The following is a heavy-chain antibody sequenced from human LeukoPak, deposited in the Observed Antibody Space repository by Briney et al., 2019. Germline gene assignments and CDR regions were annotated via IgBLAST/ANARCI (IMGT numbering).Heavy chain of an antibody. J-gene: IGHJ6*02. CDR2: INHSGST. V-gene: IGHV4-34*01. CDR1: GGSFSGYY. Sequence: KTSETLSLTCAVYGGSFSGYYWSWISQPPGKGLEWIGEINHSGSTNYNPSLKSRVTISVDTSKNQFSLKLSSVTAADTAVYYCARAYYYDSSGQEGYCYYGMDVWGQGTTVTVSS. D-gene: IGHD3-22*01. CDR3: ARAYYYDSSGQEGYCYYGMDV.